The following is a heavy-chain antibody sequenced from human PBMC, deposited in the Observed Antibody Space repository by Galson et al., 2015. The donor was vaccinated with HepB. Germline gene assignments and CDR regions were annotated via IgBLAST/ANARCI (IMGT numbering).Heavy chain of an antibody. CDR1: GFTFSRYS. Sequence: SLRLSCAASGFTFSRYSMNWIRQAPGKGLEWVSYISSMTSTMYYADSVKGRFTISRDNARNSLYLQMNSLRDEDTAVYYCAGSGTFGRETEYWGQGTLVTVSS. CDR2: ISSMTSTM. D-gene: IGHD3-16*01. V-gene: IGHV3-48*02. CDR3: AGSGTFGRETEY. J-gene: IGHJ4*02.